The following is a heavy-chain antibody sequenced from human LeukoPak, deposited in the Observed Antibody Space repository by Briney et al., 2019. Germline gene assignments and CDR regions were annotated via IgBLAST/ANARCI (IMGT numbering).Heavy chain of an antibody. CDR2: ISYDGSNK. CDR1: GFTFSSYA. J-gene: IGHJ4*02. D-gene: IGHD6-13*01. Sequence: QSGGSLRLSCAASGFTFSSYAMHWVRQAPGKGLEWVAVISYDGSNKYYADSVKGRFTISRDNSKNTLYLQMNSLRAEDTAVYYCARDSSATFSSSWYYFDYWGQGTLVTVSS. CDR3: ARDSSATFSSSWYYFDY. V-gene: IGHV3-30*04.